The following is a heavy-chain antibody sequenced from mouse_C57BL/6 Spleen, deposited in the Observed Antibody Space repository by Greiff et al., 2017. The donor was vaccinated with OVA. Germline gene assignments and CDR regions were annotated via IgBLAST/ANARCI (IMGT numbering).Heavy chain of an antibody. V-gene: IGHV1-54*01. CDR3: ARSGTGVYYAMDY. J-gene: IGHJ4*01. CDR2: INPGSGGP. CDR1: GYAFTNYL. Sequence: VQLQQSGAELVRPGPSVKVSCKASGYAFTNYLIEWVKQRPGQGLEWIGVINPGSGGPNYNEKFKGKATLTADKSSSPAYMQLSSLTSEDAADYVCARSGTGVYYAMDYWGQGTSVTVSS.